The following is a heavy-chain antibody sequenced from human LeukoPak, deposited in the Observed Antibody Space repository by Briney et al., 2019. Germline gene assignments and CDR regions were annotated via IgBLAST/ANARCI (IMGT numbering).Heavy chain of an antibody. CDR3: ARHGSFEDY. CDR2: TYYRSRWYN. J-gene: IGHJ4*02. V-gene: IGHV6-1*01. D-gene: IGHD1-26*01. Sequence: SQTLSLTCAISGESVSSKSATWNWIRQSPSRGLEWLGRTYYRSRWYNDYALSVNSRITINPDTSKNQCSLQLNSATSEDTAVYYCARHGSFEDYWGQGTLVTVSS. CDR1: GESVSSKSAT.